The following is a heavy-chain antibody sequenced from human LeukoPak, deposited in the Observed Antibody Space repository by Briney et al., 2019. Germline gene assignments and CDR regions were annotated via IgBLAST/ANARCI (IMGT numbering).Heavy chain of an antibody. CDR2: MFPDGRT. CDR3: ARTNPVYGDYDY. D-gene: IGHD4-17*01. Sequence: AGSLRLSCAVSGFSVNDNYMSWVRQAPGKGLQWVSVMFPDGRTYYPDSVKGRFTISRDLARNTLLLQMHSLRADDTAVHYCARTNPVYGDYDYWGQGTLVTVSS. V-gene: IGHV3-53*01. CDR1: GFSVNDNY. J-gene: IGHJ4*02.